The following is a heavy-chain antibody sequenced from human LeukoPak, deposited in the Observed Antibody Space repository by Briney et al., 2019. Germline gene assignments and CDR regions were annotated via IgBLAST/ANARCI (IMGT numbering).Heavy chain of an antibody. Sequence: ASETLSLTCTVSGCSISRHYGSWIRQPPGKGLEWIGYVYYSGSTNHNPSLKSRVTISVDTSKNQFSLKLRSVTAADTAVYYCAREPGGARGYSYGYGYYSYMDVWGKGTTVTVSS. CDR3: AREPGGARGYSYGYGYYSYMDV. CDR2: VYYSGST. CDR1: GCSISRHY. V-gene: IGHV4-59*11. J-gene: IGHJ6*03. D-gene: IGHD5-18*01.